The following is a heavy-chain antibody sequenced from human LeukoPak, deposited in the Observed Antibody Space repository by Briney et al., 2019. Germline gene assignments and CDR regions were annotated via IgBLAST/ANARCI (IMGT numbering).Heavy chain of an antibody. CDR2: IYSSGST. V-gene: IGHV4-61*02. Sequence: SETLSLTCTVSGGSISSGSYYWSWIRQPAGKGLEWIGRIYSSGSTNYNPSLKSRVTISVDTSKNQFSLKLSSVTAADTAVYYCARERSYGGNSPFDYWGQGTLVTVSS. CDR3: ARERSYGGNSPFDY. CDR1: GGSISSGSYY. J-gene: IGHJ4*02. D-gene: IGHD4-23*01.